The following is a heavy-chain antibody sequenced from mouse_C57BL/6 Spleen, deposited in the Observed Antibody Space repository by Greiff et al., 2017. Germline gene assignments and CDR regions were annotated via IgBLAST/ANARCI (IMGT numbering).Heavy chain of an antibody. J-gene: IGHJ2*01. CDR1: GYTFTSYW. CDR3: ARSWEPFEY. CDR2: IHPNSGST. Sequence: QVQLQQPGAELVKPGASVKLSCKASGYTFTSYWLHWVKQRPGQGLEWIGMIHPNSGSTNYNEKFKSKATLTVDKSSSTAYMQLSSLTSEDSAVYYCARSWEPFEYWGKGTTLTVSS. D-gene: IGHD4-1*01. V-gene: IGHV1-64*01.